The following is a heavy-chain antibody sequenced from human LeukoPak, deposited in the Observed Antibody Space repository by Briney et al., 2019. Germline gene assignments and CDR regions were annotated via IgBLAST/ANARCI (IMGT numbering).Heavy chain of an antibody. CDR3: AKVEQRFPYFDY. V-gene: IGHV3-23*01. D-gene: IGHD1/OR15-1a*01. Sequence: GGSLSLSCAASGFTFSSYAMSWVRQAPGKGLDWVSAISGSGGSTYYADSVKGRFTISRDNSKNTLYLQMNSLRAEDTAVYYCAKVEQRFPYFDYWGQGTLVTVSS. CDR2: ISGSGGST. J-gene: IGHJ4*02. CDR1: GFTFSSYA.